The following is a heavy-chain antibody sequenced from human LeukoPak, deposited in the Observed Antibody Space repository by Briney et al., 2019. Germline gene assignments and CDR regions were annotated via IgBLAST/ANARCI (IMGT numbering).Heavy chain of an antibody. D-gene: IGHD2-21*02. CDR1: GFTFSSYW. V-gene: IGHV3-7*03. Sequence: GPLRLSCAASGFTFSSYWMTWVRQAPGKGLEWVANIKQAGSEKYYVDSVKGRFTISRDNAQNSLYLQMNSLRAEDTAVYYCARRVVTATDDAFDIWGQGTMVTVSS. J-gene: IGHJ3*02. CDR3: ARRVVTATDDAFDI. CDR2: IKQAGSEK.